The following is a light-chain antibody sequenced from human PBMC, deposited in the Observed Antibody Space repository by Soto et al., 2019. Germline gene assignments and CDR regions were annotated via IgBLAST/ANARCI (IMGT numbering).Light chain of an antibody. CDR2: DVS. Sequence: QSALTQPASGSGSPGQSITISCTGTGSDVGAYRYVSWYQQHPGQAPKLIIYDVSNRPSGVSDRFSGSKSGNTASLTISGLQSEDEADYYCDSYTSSSSYAFGTGTKVTVL. J-gene: IGLJ1*01. V-gene: IGLV2-14*01. CDR3: DSYTSSSSYA. CDR1: GSDVGAYRY.